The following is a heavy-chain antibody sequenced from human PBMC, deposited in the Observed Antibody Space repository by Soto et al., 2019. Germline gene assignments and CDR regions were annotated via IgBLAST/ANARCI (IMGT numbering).Heavy chain of an antibody. Sequence: SETLSLTCAVSGGSISSGGYSWSWIRQPPGKGLEWIGYIYHSGSTYYNPSLKSRVTISVDRSKNQFSLKLSSVTAADTAVYYCARASNTFDYWGQGTLVTVSS. CDR2: IYHSGST. J-gene: IGHJ4*02. CDR1: GGSISSGGYS. CDR3: ARASNTFDY. V-gene: IGHV4-30-2*01.